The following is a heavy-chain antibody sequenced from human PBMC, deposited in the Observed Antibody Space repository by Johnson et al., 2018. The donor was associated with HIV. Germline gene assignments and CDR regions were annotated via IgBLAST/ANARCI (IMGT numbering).Heavy chain of an antibody. CDR2: ISASGGST. V-gene: IGHV3-23*04. J-gene: IGHJ3*02. CDR1: GFAFDDYG. Sequence: VQLVESGGGVVRPGGSLRLSCAASGFAFDDYGMSWVRQAPGKGLDWVSGISASGGSTYYADSVKGRFTISRDNSKNTLYLQMNSLRAEDTALYYCARDPTTHNSRLTGDFGAFDIWGQGTMVTVSS. D-gene: IGHD7-27*01. CDR3: ARDPTTHNSRLTGDFGAFDI.